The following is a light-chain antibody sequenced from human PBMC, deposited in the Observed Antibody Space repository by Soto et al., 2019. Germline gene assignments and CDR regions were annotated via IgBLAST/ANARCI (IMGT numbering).Light chain of an antibody. J-gene: IGKJ2*01. V-gene: IGKV1-17*01. CDR1: QGIRND. CDR3: QQYKTYPPT. CDR2: AAY. Sequence: DIKMTQSPSSLSASVGDRVTITCRASQGIRNDLGWFQQKPGKAPKRLMYAAYSLQSRVPSRFSRSGSGTEFTLTISSLQPEDFATYDCQQYKTYPPTFGQVTKLEI.